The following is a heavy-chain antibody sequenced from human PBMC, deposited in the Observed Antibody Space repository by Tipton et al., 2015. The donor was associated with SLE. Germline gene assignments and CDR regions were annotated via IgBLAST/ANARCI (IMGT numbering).Heavy chain of an antibody. D-gene: IGHD2/OR15-2a*01. Sequence: SLRLSCAASGFTVSSNYMSWVRQAPGKGLEWVSVIYSGGSTYYADSVKGRFTIPRDNSKNTLYLQMNSLRAEDTAVYYCARTLYAFDIWGQGTLLTVSS. CDR1: GFTVSSNY. J-gene: IGHJ4*02. CDR2: IYSGGST. CDR3: ARTLYAFDI. V-gene: IGHV3-66*02.